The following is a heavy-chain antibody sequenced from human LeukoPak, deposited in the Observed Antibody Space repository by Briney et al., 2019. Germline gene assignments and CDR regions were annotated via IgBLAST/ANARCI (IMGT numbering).Heavy chain of an antibody. J-gene: IGHJ4*02. D-gene: IGHD3-22*01. Sequence: TSETLSLTCTVSGGSISSNSYYWGWIRQPPGKGLEWIGTIYYSGSTYYKPSLKSRVTISVDTSKNQFSLKLSSVTAADTAVYYCARERQYYYDSSGYFDYWGQGTLVTVSP. V-gene: IGHV4-39*07. CDR1: GGSISSNSYY. CDR3: ARERQYYYDSSGYFDY. CDR2: IYYSGST.